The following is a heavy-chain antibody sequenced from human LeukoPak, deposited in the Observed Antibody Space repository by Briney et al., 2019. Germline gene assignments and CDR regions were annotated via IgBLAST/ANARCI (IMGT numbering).Heavy chain of an antibody. CDR2: ISYDGSNK. CDR3: ARDALPYSRNNWFDP. CDR1: GFAFSSFA. V-gene: IGHV3-30*04. J-gene: IGHJ5*02. Sequence: GGSLRLSCAASGFAFSSFAMTWVRQAPGKGLEWVAVISYDGSNKYYADSVKGRFTISRDNSKNTLYLQMNSLRAEDTAVYYCARDALPYSRNNWFDPWGQGTLVTVSS. D-gene: IGHD5-12*01.